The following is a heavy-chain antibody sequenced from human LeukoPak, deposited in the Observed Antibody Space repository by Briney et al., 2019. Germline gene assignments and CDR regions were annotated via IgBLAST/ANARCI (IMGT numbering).Heavy chain of an antibody. Sequence: PGGSLRLSCAASGFTSSSYGMHWVRQAPGKGLEGVAFIRYDGSNKYYADSVKGRFTISRDNSKNTLYLQMNSLRAEDTAVYYCAKDVTTVVTYSYFDYWGQGTLVTVSS. J-gene: IGHJ4*02. CDR2: IRYDGSNK. CDR1: GFTSSSYG. V-gene: IGHV3-30*02. D-gene: IGHD4-23*01. CDR3: AKDVTTVVTYSYFDY.